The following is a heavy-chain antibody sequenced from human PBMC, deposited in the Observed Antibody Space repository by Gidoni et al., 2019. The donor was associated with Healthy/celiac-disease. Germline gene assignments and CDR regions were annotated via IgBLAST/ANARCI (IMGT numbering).Heavy chain of an antibody. Sequence: QLQLQESGPGLVKPSETLSLTCTVSGGSISSSSYYWGWIRQPPGKGLEWIGSIYYSGSTYYNPSLKSRVTISVDTSKNQFSLKLSSVTAADTAVYYCAREVAVAGFPDYYGMDVWGQGTTVTVSS. D-gene: IGHD6-19*01. CDR3: AREVAVAGFPDYYGMDV. V-gene: IGHV4-39*07. J-gene: IGHJ6*02. CDR1: GGSISSSSYY. CDR2: IYYSGST.